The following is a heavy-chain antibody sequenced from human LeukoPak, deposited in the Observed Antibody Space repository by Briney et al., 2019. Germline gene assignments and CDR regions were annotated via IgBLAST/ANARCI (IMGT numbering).Heavy chain of an antibody. CDR1: GFTFSSYE. CDR2: ISSSGSTI. CDR3: ARDQNDYNSRNRMSAFHV. J-gene: IGHJ3*01. Sequence: GGSLRLSCAASGFTFSSYEMNWVRQAPGKGLEWVSYISSSGSTIYYADSVKGRFTISRDNADNSLSLQLDSLRVEDTAIYYCARDQNDYNSRNRMSAFHVWGQGTVVTVSS. D-gene: IGHD4-11*01. V-gene: IGHV3-48*03.